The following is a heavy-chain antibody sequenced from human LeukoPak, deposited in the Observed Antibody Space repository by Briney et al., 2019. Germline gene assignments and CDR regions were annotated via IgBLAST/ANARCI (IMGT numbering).Heavy chain of an antibody. CDR1: GGSITSNH. V-gene: IGHV4-59*13. CDR3: ARGSFPTNLFDY. D-gene: IGHD5-12*01. CDR2: IYYSGST. Sequence: SETLSLTCAVSGGSITSNHWSWVRQPPGKGLEWIGYIYYSGSTNYNPSLKSRVTISVDTSKNQFSLKLSSVTAADTAVYYCARGSFPTNLFDYWGQGTLVTVSS. J-gene: IGHJ4*02.